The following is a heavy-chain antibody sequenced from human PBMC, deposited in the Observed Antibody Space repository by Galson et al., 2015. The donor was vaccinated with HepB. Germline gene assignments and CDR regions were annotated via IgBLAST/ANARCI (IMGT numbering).Heavy chain of an antibody. CDR3: ARVDTAMGPGATYYYYGMDV. V-gene: IGHV4-59*08. J-gene: IGHJ6*02. CDR2: IYYSGST. CDR1: GGSISSYY. D-gene: IGHD5-18*01. Sequence: SETLSLTCTVSGGSISSYYWSWIRQPPGKGLEWIGYIYYSGSTNYNPSLKSRVTISVDTSKNQFSLKLSSVTAADTAVYYCARVDTAMGPGATYYYYGMDVWGQGTTVTVSS.